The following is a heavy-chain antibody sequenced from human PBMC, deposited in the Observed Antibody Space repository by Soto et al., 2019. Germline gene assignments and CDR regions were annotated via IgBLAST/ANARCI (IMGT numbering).Heavy chain of an antibody. CDR3: ARDQVRYCSGGSCFWFDP. D-gene: IGHD2-15*01. Sequence: ASVKVSCKASGYTFTSYGISWVRQAPGQGLEWMGWISAYNGNTNYAQKLQGRVTMTTDTSTSTAYMELRSLRSDDTAVYYCARDQVRYCSGGSCFWFDPWGQGTLVTVPS. CDR1: GYTFTSYG. V-gene: IGHV1-18*01. J-gene: IGHJ5*02. CDR2: ISAYNGNT.